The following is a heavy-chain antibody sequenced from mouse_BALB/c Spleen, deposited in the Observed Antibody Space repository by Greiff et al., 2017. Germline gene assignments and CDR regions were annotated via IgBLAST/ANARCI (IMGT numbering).Heavy chain of an antibody. CDR1: GYSITSGYS. V-gene: IGHV3-6*02. CDR3: ARDDGTGPFDY. D-gene: IGHD4-1*01. J-gene: IGHJ2*01. CDR2: ISYDGSN. Sequence: EVQLQESGPDLVKPSQSLSLTCTVTGYSITSGYSWHWIRQFPGNKLEWMGYISYDGSNNYNPSLKNRISITRDTSKNQFFLKLNSVTTEDTATYYCARDDGTGPFDYWGQGTTLTVSS.